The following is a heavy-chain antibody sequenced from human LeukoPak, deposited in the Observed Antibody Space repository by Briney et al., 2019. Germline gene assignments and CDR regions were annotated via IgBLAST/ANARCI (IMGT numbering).Heavy chain of an antibody. CDR3: ASPNWFDP. V-gene: IGHV4-61*02. CDR2: IYTSGST. Sequence: PSETLSLTCTVSGGSITSGSYYWSWIRQPAGKGLEWIGRIYTSGSTNYNPSLISRVTISLDTSKSQFSLKLSSVTAADTAVYYCASPNWFDPWGQGTLVTVSS. CDR1: GGSITSGSYY. J-gene: IGHJ5*02.